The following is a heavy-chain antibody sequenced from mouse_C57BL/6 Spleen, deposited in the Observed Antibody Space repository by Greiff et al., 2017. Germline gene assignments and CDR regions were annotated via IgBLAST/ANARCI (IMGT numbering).Heavy chain of an antibody. CDR2: IYPSDSET. CDR1: GYTFTSYW. CDR3: ARRDTTVVGDY. J-gene: IGHJ2*01. Sequence: QVQLQQPGAELVRPGSSVKLSCKASGYTFTSYWMAWVKQRPGQGLEWIGNIYPSDSETHYNQKFKDKATLTVDKSSSTAYMQLSSLTSEDSAVYYCARRDTTVVGDYWGQGTTLTVSS. V-gene: IGHV1-61*01. D-gene: IGHD1-1*01.